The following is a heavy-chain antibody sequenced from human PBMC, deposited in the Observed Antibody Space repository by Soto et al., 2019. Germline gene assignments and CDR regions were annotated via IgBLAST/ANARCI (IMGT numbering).Heavy chain of an antibody. CDR1: GYTFTSYA. Sequence: ASVKVSCKASGYTFTSYAMHWVRQAPGQRLEWMGWINAGNGNTKYSQKFQGRVTITRDTSASTAYMELSSLRSEDTAVYYCAREEMWELLGAFDYWGQGTLVTSPQ. D-gene: IGHD1-26*01. V-gene: IGHV1-3*01. CDR2: INAGNGNT. CDR3: AREEMWELLGAFDY. J-gene: IGHJ4*02.